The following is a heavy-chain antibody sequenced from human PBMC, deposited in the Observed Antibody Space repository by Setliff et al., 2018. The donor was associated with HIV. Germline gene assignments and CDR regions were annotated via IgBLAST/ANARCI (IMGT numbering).Heavy chain of an antibody. CDR2: INPNGGST. CDR1: GYIFTSDH. Sequence: ASVKVSCKSSGYIFTSDHMHWVRQDPGQGLEWMGIINPNGGSTNYAKKFEVRVAITADTSTNNVHLYLSSLRSEDTAIYYCARGGPGYSFGYDWFDPWGQGTPVTVSS. CDR3: ARGGPGYSFGYDWFDP. V-gene: IGHV1-46*01. J-gene: IGHJ5*02. D-gene: IGHD5-18*01.